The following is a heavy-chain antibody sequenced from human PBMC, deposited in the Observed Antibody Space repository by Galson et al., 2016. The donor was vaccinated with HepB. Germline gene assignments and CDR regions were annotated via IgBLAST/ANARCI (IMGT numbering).Heavy chain of an antibody. CDR3: ATTGTSDFWSGPNDY. CDR1: GGIFSSYA. CDR2: IIPMLGAP. Sequence: SVKVSCKASGGIFSSYAISWVRQAPGQGLEWMGGIIPMLGAPSLAQKFRGRVTISAADSTITAYLELTSLRYEDTAVYYCATTGTSDFWSGPNDYWGQGTLITVSS. V-gene: IGHV1-69*13. J-gene: IGHJ4*02. D-gene: IGHD3-3*01.